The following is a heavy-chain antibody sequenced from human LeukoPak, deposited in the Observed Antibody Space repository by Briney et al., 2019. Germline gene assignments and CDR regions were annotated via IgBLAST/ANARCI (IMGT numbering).Heavy chain of an antibody. CDR2: IYYVGST. CDR3: ARLYSQGP. V-gene: IGHV4-39*07. Sequence: SETLSLTCTVSGGSISSSSYYWGWIRQPPGKGLEWIGNIYYVGSTYYNPSLNSRVTISVDTSKNQFSLKLNSVTAADTAVYYCARLYSQGPWGQGTLVTVSS. J-gene: IGHJ5*02. D-gene: IGHD5-18*01. CDR1: GGSISSSSYY.